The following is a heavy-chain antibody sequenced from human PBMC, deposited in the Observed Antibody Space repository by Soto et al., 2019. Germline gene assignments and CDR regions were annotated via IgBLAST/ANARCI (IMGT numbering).Heavy chain of an antibody. V-gene: IGHV2-5*01. CDR2: IYWNDNK. Sequence: SRPTLVNPTETLTLTCTFSGFSLSTNGMAVGWIRQAPGKALEWLGIIYWNDNKRYSPSLKSRLTITKDTSENVVVLTMTNMDPVDTATYFCAHMPYLFSSGKDSCDYWGQGSLVTVSS. J-gene: IGHJ4*02. CDR3: AHMPYLFSSGKDSCDY. CDR1: GFSLSTNGMA. D-gene: IGHD3-10*01.